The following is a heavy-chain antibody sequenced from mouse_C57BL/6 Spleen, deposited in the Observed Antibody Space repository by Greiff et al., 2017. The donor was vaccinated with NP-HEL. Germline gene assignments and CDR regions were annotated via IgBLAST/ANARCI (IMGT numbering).Heavy chain of an antibody. Sequence: QVQLQQPGTELVKPGASVKLSCKASGYTFTSYWMHWVKQRPGQGLEWIGNINPSNGGTNYNEKFKSKATLTVDKSSSTAYMQLSSLTSEDSAVYYCATSYYGRPFSSYVMGYWGQGTTLTVSS. CDR3: ATSYYGRPFSSYVMGY. J-gene: IGHJ2*01. CDR1: GYTFTSYW. V-gene: IGHV1-53*01. CDR2: INPSNGGT. D-gene: IGHD1-1*01.